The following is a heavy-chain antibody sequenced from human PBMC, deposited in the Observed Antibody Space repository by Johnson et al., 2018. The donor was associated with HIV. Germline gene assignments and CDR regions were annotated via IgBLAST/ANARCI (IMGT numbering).Heavy chain of an antibody. J-gene: IGHJ3*02. D-gene: IGHD6-13*01. CDR1: GFTFSSYG. CDR2: ISSSGSTI. V-gene: IGHV3-48*04. CDR3: ARGKGAAAAEAFDI. Sequence: MQLVESGGGVVQPGGSLRLSCAASGFTFSSYGMHWVRQAPGKGLEWVSYISSSGSTIYYADSVKGRFTISRDNAKNSLYLQMNSLRAGDTAVYYCARGKGAAAAEAFDIWGQGTMVTVSS.